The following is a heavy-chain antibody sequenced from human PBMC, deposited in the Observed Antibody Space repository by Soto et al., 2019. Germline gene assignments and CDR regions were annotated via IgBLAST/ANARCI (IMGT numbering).Heavy chain of an antibody. Sequence: SETLSLTCTVSGGSVSSGSYYWSWIRQPPGKGLEWIGYIYYSGSTNYNPSLKSRVTISVDTSKNQFSLKLSSVTAADTAVYYCASSDYWGQGTLVTVSS. CDR1: GGSVSSGSYY. J-gene: IGHJ4*02. V-gene: IGHV4-61*01. CDR3: ASSDY. CDR2: IYYSGST.